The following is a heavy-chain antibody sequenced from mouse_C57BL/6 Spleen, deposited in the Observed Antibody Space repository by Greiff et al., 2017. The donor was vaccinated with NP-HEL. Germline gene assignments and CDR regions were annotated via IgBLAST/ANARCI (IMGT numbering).Heavy chain of an antibody. Sequence: QVQLQQPGAELVMPGASVKLSCKASGYTFTSYWMHWVKQRPGQGLEWIGEIDPSDSYTNYNQKFKGKSTLTVDKSSSTAYMQLSSLTSEASAVYYCARAYSKWYFDVWGTGTTVTVSS. CDR2: IDPSDSYT. J-gene: IGHJ1*03. D-gene: IGHD2-5*01. CDR3: ARAYSKWYFDV. CDR1: GYTFTSYW. V-gene: IGHV1-69*01.